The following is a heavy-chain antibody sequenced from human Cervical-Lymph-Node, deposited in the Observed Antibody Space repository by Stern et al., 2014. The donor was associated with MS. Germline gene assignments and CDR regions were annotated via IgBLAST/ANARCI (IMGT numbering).Heavy chain of an antibody. D-gene: IGHD5-18*01. CDR2: INTNTGNS. Sequence: QVQLMQSGSELKKPGASVKVSCKASGYTLTNYPMNWVRQAPGQGLEWMGWINTNTGNSTSAQGFTGRFVFSLDTSVSTAYLQISSLKAEDTAVYYCARDFVDTAMITRSDYLDCWGQGTLVTVSS. V-gene: IGHV7-4-1*02. J-gene: IGHJ4*02. CDR3: ARDFVDTAMITRSDYLDC. CDR1: GYTLTNYP.